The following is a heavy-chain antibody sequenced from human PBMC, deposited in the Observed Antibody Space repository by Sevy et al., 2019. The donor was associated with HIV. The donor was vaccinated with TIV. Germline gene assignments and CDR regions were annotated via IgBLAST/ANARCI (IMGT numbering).Heavy chain of an antibody. J-gene: IGHJ4*02. Sequence: GGSLRLSCAASGFTFSSYAMHWVRQAPGKGLEWVAVISYDGSNKYYADSVKGRFTISRDNSKNTLYLQMSSLRAEDTAVYYCVKDWHSYEYYYFDYWGQGTLVTVSS. CDR2: ISYDGSNK. D-gene: IGHD5-18*01. CDR3: VKDWHSYEYYYFDY. V-gene: IGHV3-30*14. CDR1: GFTFSSYA.